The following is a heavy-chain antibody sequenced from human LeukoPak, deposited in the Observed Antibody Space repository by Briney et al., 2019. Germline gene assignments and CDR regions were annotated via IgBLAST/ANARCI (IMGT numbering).Heavy chain of an antibody. D-gene: IGHD1-26*01. Sequence: GGSLRLSCAASGLTFSSHGIHWVSQAPGKGLEWVAFIRYDGSSKYNADSVKGRFTIYRDNSKNTVYLQMSSLRAEDTAVYYCAKDMGGLLAKHYLDYWGQGTLITVSS. CDR3: AKDMGGLLAKHYLDY. V-gene: IGHV3-30*02. CDR2: IRYDGSSK. J-gene: IGHJ4*02. CDR1: GLTFSSHG.